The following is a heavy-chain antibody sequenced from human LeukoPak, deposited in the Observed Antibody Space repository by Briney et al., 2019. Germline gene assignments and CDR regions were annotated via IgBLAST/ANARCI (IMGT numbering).Heavy chain of an antibody. CDR2: ISSSSSYI. Sequence: GGSLRLSCAASGFTFSSYSMNWVRQAPGKGLEWVSSISSSSSYIYYAYSVRRLFTISRDNAKNSLYLQMNSLRAEDTAVYYCARDHPGYSYGRDYWGQGTLVTVSS. CDR3: ARDHPGYSYGRDY. V-gene: IGHV3-21*01. D-gene: IGHD5-18*01. J-gene: IGHJ4*02. CDR1: GFTFSSYS.